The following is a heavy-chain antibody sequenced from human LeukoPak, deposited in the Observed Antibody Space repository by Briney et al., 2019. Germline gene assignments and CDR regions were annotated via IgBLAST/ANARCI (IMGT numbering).Heavy chain of an antibody. V-gene: IGHV4-31*03. J-gene: IGHJ3*02. D-gene: IGHD3-22*01. CDR2: IYYSGST. CDR1: GGSISSGGYY. Sequence: SETLSLTCTVSGGSISSGGYYWSWIRQHPGKGLEWIGYIYYSGSTYYNPSLKSRVTIPVDTSKNQFSLKLSSVTAADTAVYYCAREGGHQSYDSRGYYYPDAFDIWGQGTMVTVSS. CDR3: AREGGHQSYDSRGYYYPDAFDI.